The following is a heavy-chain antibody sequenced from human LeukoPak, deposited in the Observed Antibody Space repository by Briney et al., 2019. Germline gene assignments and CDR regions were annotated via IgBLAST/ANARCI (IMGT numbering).Heavy chain of an antibody. CDR2: ISSSGSTI. J-gene: IGHJ4*02. CDR1: GFTVSSNY. Sequence: GGSLRLSCAPSGFTVSSNYMSWIRQAPGKGLEWVSYISSSGSTIYYADSVKGRFTISRDNAKNSLYLQMNSLRAEDTAVYHCARDRSRIVGATALDYWGQGTLVTVSS. D-gene: IGHD1-26*01. V-gene: IGHV3-11*04. CDR3: ARDRSRIVGATALDY.